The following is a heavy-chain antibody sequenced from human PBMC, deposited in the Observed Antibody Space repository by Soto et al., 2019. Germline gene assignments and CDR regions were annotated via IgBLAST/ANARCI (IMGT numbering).Heavy chain of an antibody. CDR2: FCYTGST. CDR1: GGSISGRC. V-gene: IGHV4-59*01. Sequence: SETLSLTCTVSGGSISGRCWSWVRQSPGKGLEWIGYFCYTGSTNYNPSLKSRVTISVDRSKTQCSLKLTSVTAADTAVYYCAKSHYDSSGHYIIDHWGHGTLVTVSS. CDR3: AKSHYDSSGHYIIDH. D-gene: IGHD3-22*01. J-gene: IGHJ5*02.